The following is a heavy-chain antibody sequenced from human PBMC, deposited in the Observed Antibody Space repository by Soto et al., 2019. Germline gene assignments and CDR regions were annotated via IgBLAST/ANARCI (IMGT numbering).Heavy chain of an antibody. V-gene: IGHV3-30*18. CDR2: ISYDGSNK. J-gene: IGHJ4*02. CDR3: AKDALKLVVVPSSGVTFDY. CDR1: GFTFSSYG. Sequence: VQLVESGGGVVQPGRSLRLSCAASGFTFSSYGMHWVRQAPGKGLEWVAVISYDGSNKYYADSVKGRFTISRDNSKNTLYLQMNSLRAEDTAVYYCAKDALKLVVVPSSGVTFDYWGQGTLVTVSS. D-gene: IGHD3-22*01.